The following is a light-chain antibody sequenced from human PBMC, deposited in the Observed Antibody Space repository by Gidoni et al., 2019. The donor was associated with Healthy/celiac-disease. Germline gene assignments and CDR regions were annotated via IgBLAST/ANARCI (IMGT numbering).Light chain of an antibody. CDR1: QSVSSN. J-gene: IGKJ4*01. CDR2: GAS. V-gene: IGKV3-15*01. Sequence: EIVMTQSLATLSVSPGERATRSCRASQSVSSNLAWYQQKPGQAPRLLIYGASTRATGIPARFSGSGSGTEFTLTISSLQSEDFAVYYCQQYNNWPPLTFGGGTKVEIK. CDR3: QQYNNWPPLT.